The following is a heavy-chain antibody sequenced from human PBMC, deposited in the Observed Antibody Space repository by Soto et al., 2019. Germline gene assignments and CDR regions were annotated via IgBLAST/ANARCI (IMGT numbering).Heavy chain of an antibody. CDR2: ISSSGSTI. V-gene: IGHV3-11*01. Sequence: PGGSLRLSCAASGLTFSDYYISWIRQAPWKGLEWVSYISSSGSTIYYADSVKGRFTISRDNAKNSLYLQMNSLRAEDTAVYYCARVGVVAATTELVDSGMDVWGHGTKVHVSS. CDR3: ARVGVVAATTELVDSGMDV. CDR1: GLTFSDYY. J-gene: IGHJ6*02. D-gene: IGHD2-15*01.